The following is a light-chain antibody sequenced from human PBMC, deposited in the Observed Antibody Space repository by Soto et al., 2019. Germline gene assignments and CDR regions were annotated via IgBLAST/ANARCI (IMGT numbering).Light chain of an antibody. Sequence: DIQMTQSPSTLSASVGDRVTITCRASQSIVRWLAWYQQKPGKAPKLLIYDASSLESGVPSRFSGSGSGTEFTLTISSLQPDDFATYYCQQYNSYSEAFGQGTKVDIK. CDR1: QSIVRW. V-gene: IGKV1-5*01. CDR3: QQYNSYSEA. CDR2: DAS. J-gene: IGKJ1*01.